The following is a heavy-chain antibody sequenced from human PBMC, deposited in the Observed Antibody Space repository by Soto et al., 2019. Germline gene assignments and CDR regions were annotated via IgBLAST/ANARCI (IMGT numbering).Heavy chain of an antibody. CDR1: GGTFNKYS. Sequence: SVKVSCKASGGTFNKYSIDWVRQAPGQGPEWVGGIIPLFATPNYAQKVQGRVTITADEVTNTVYMDLRSLTSEDTGVYYCARQFDHDRSGYYYAYWG. D-gene: IGHD3-22*01. CDR3: ARQFDHDRSGYYYAY. V-gene: IGHV1-69*13. J-gene: IGHJ4*01. CDR2: IIPLFATP.